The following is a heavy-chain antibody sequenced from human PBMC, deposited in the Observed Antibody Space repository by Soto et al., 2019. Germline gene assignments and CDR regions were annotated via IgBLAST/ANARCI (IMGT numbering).Heavy chain of an antibody. CDR2: ISGSGGST. CDR1: GFTFSNYA. J-gene: IGHJ4*02. V-gene: IGHV3-23*01. D-gene: IGHD6-6*01. CDR3: AKDYVRDSSSSPYYYEY. Sequence: EVQLLESGGGLVQPGGSLRLSCAASGFTFSNYAMNWVRQAPGKGLEWVSAISGSGGSTYYADSVKGRFTISRDNSKNTLYLQVNSLRAEDTYVYYCAKDYVRDSSSSPYYYEYWGQGTLVTVSS.